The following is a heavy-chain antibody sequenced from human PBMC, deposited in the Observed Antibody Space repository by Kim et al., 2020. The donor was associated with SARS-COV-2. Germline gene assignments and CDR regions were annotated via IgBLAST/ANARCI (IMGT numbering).Heavy chain of an antibody. CDR1: GFTVSSNY. CDR2: IYSGGST. D-gene: IGHD2-2*01. V-gene: IGHV3-53*01. CDR3: ARDNCPQLPYYCYYGMDV. J-gene: IGHJ6*02. Sequence: GGSLRLSCAASGFTVSSNYMSWVRQAPGKGLEWVSVIYSGGSTYYADSVKGRFTISRDNSKNTLYLQMNSLRAEDTAVYYCARDNCPQLPYYCYYGMDVWGQGTTVTVSS.